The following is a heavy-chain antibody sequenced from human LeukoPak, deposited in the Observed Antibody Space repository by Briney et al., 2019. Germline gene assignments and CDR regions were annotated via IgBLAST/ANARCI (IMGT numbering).Heavy chain of an antibody. Sequence: SETLSLTCTVSGYSVSGGYYWGWIRQPPGKGLEWIASMYHSGDTYYNPSLRSRVTISVDTSKNQLSLKLSSVTAADTAVYYCARSKAHLSTSWYGNWFDPWGQGTLVTVSS. V-gene: IGHV4-38-2*02. CDR1: GYSVSGGYY. CDR3: ARSKAHLSTSWYGNWFDP. D-gene: IGHD6-13*01. J-gene: IGHJ5*02. CDR2: MYHSGDT.